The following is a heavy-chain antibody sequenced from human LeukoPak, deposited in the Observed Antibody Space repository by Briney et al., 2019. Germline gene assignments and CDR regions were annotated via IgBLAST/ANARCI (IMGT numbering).Heavy chain of an antibody. J-gene: IGHJ4*02. D-gene: IGHD3-22*01. CDR2: ISANGRST. CDR1: GFTITSYA. CDR3: AKVAGSSGYYPDF. V-gene: IGHV3-23*01. Sequence: GSLRLSCVASGFTITSYAMSCIRQAPRKGLEWISAISANGRSTYHADSVKGRFTISRDIYTNTLYLQMNSLRAEDTAFYYCAKVAGSSGYYPDFWGQGTLVTVSS.